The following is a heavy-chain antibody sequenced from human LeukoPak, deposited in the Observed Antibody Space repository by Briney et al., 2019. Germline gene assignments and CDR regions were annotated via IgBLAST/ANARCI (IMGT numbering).Heavy chain of an antibody. CDR2: IKEDGSQK. V-gene: IGHV3-7*03. CDR1: GFTFSRSW. D-gene: IGHD5-12*01. CDR3: AKDLSMYSGYDSYFDY. Sequence: GGSLRLSCAASGFTFSRSWMSWVRQAPGKGLEWVANIKEDGSQKYYVDSVKGRFTISRDNAKNSLYLQMNSLRAEDTALYYCAKDLSMYSGYDSYFDYWGQGTLVTVSS. J-gene: IGHJ4*02.